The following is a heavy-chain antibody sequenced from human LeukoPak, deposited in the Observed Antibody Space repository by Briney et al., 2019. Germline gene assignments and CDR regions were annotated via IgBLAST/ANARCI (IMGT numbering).Heavy chain of an antibody. CDR1: GGSISSYY. CDR2: IYYSGST. J-gene: IGHJ6*03. D-gene: IGHD3-10*01. Sequence: SETLSLTCTVSGGSISSYYWSWIRQPPGKGLEWIGYIYYSGSTNYNPSLKSRVTISVDTSKNQFSLKLSSVTAADTAVYYCARVLPPGSYYNAYYYYYMDVWGKGTTVTVSS. V-gene: IGHV4-59*01. CDR3: ARVLPPGSYYNAYYYYYMDV.